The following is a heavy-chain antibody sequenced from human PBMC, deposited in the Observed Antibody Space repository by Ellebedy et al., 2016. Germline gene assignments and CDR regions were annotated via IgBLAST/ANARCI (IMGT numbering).Heavy chain of an antibody. CDR2: IWYDGSNK. CDR3: ARDRAVTIFGVVTPDAFDI. CDR1: GFTFSSYG. V-gene: IGHV3-33*01. D-gene: IGHD3-3*01. Sequence: GESLKISXAASGFTFSSYGMHWVRQAPGKGLEWVAVIWYDGSNKYYADSVKGRFTISRDNAKNSLYLQMNSLRAEDTAVYYCARDRAVTIFGVVTPDAFDIWGQGTMVTVSS. J-gene: IGHJ3*02.